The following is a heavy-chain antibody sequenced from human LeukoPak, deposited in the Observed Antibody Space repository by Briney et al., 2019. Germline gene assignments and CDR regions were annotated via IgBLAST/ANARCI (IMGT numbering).Heavy chain of an antibody. D-gene: IGHD3-16*02. CDR2: ISSDGSTI. CDR3: ARAIYHLDY. Sequence: GGSLRLSCAASGFTFNSYGMNWVRQAPGKGLEWVSYISSDGSTIYYAGSVKGRFTISRDNAKNSLYLQMNSLRAEDTAVYYCARAIYHLDYWGQGTLVTVSS. J-gene: IGHJ4*02. V-gene: IGHV3-48*03. CDR1: GFTFNSYG.